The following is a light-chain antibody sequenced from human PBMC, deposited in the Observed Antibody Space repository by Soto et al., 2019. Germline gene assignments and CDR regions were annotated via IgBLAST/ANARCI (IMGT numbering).Light chain of an antibody. J-gene: IGKJ1*01. CDR3: HQYDHWPQT. V-gene: IGKV3-15*01. CDR2: GAS. Sequence: EIVLTQSPGTLSLPTGERATLSCGASQSVRSYLAWYQQKPGQAPRLLIHGASTRAPGIPARFSGSGSGTDFTLTISSLQSEYFAVYYCHQYDHWPQTFGQGTKVDIK. CDR1: QSVRSY.